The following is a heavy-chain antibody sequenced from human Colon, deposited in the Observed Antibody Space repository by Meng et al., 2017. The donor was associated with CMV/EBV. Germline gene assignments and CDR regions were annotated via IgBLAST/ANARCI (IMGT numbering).Heavy chain of an antibody. V-gene: IGHV1-18*01. J-gene: IGHJ6*02. Sequence: VKVSCKTSGYTFTTFGISWVRQAPGQGLEWLGWIGDETGSTRYAQKVQGRATMTTDISTTTVYMELRSLTSEDTGVYYCVRDSYDFWSPRRYYYGMDVWGQGTTVTVSS. CDR1: GYTFTTFG. D-gene: IGHD3-3*01. CDR2: IGDETGST. CDR3: VRDSYDFWSPRRYYYGMDV.